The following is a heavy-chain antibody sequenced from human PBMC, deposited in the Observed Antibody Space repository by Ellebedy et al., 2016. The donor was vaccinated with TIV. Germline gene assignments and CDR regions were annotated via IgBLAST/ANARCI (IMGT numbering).Heavy chain of an antibody. V-gene: IGHV1-69*04. CDR3: ARGEAYGGNSE. CDR2: IIPILGIT. J-gene: IGHJ4*02. D-gene: IGHD4-23*01. Sequence: SVKVSCKASGGTFSSYAISWVRQAPGQGLEWMGRIIPILGITNYAQKFQARVTIIADTSMSTAYMELSSLRSEDTAVYYCARGEAYGGNSEWGQGTLVTVSS. CDR1: GGTFSSYA.